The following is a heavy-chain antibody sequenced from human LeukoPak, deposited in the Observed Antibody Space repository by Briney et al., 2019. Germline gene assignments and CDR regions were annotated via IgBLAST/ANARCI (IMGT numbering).Heavy chain of an antibody. Sequence: SETLSLTCAVYGGSFSGYYWSWIRQPPEKGLEWIGEINHSGSTNYNPSLKSRVTISVDTSKNQFSLKLSSVTAADTAVYYCVRGVGATTLPAYNWFDPWGQGTLVTVSS. D-gene: IGHD1-26*01. J-gene: IGHJ5*02. CDR3: VRGVGATTLPAYNWFDP. CDR1: GGSFSGYY. CDR2: INHSGST. V-gene: IGHV4-34*01.